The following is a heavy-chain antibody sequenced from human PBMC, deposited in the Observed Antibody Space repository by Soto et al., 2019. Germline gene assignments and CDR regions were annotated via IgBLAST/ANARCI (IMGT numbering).Heavy chain of an antibody. J-gene: IGHJ4*02. V-gene: IGHV3-23*01. D-gene: IGHD2-21*02. CDR1: GFSFSSLA. Sequence: GGSLRLSCAASGFSFSSLAMRWVRQAPGKGLEWVSSISGRGVDTLYADSVKGRFTISRDNSRNTLYLQVNSLRAEDTAVYYCAEDQTDVTYFDYWGQGTLVTVSS. CDR2: ISGRGVDT. CDR3: AEDQTDVTYFDY.